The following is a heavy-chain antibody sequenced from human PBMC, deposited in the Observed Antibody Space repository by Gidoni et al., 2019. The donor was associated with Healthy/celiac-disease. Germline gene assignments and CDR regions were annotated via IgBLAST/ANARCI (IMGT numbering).Heavy chain of an antibody. Sequence: EVQLLESGGGLVQPGGSLRLSCAASGFTFSSYAMSWVRQAPGTGLEWVSAISGSGGSTYYADSVKGRFTISRDNSKNTLYLQMNSLRAEDTAVYYCAKTPEGKSSGWKRGVDYWGQGTLVTVSS. V-gene: IGHV3-23*01. CDR3: AKTPEGKSSGWKRGVDY. CDR1: GFTFSSYA. D-gene: IGHD6-19*01. CDR2: ISGSGGST. J-gene: IGHJ4*02.